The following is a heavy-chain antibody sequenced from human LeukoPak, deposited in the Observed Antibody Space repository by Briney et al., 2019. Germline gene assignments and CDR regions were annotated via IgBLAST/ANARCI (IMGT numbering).Heavy chain of an antibody. Sequence: GGSLRLSCAASGFTFRSYSMDWVRQAPGKGLEWVSSINSDSNYIYYADSVQGRFTIYRDNAKKSLYLQMNSLRAEDTAVYYCAVAYYYGSGDAFDIWGQGTKVTVSS. CDR1: GFTFRSYS. D-gene: IGHD3-10*01. CDR3: AVAYYYGSGDAFDI. CDR2: INSDSNYI. V-gene: IGHV3-21*01. J-gene: IGHJ3*02.